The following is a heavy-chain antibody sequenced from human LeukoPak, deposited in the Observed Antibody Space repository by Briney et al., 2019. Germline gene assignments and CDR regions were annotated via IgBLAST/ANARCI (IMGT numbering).Heavy chain of an antibody. D-gene: IGHD5-12*01. CDR2: VYHSGST. J-gene: IGHJ6*03. Sequence: SETLSLTCTVSGGSISIDYWGWVRQPPGKGLEWIGTVYHSGSTYYNPSLKSRVTMSVDTSKNQFSLKLSSVTAADTAVYYCARGGYDAVDDYYYYYYMDVWGKGTTVTISS. CDR1: GGSISIDY. V-gene: IGHV4-38-2*02. CDR3: ARGGYDAVDDYYYYYYMDV.